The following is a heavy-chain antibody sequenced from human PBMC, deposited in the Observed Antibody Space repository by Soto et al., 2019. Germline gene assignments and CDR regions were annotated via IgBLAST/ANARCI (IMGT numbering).Heavy chain of an antibody. CDR3: ARDLYCTNGVCFNDAFDI. Sequence: LRLSCAASGFTFSSYAMHWVRQAPGKGLEWVAVISYDGSNKYYADSVKGRFTISRDNSKNTLYLQMNSLRAEDTAVYYCARDLYCTNGVCFNDAFDIWGQGTMVTVSS. CDR1: GFTFSSYA. D-gene: IGHD2-8*01. CDR2: ISYDGSNK. V-gene: IGHV3-30-3*01. J-gene: IGHJ3*02.